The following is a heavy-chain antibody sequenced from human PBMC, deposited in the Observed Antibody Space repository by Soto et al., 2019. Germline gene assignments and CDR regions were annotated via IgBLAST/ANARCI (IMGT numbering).Heavy chain of an antibody. CDR1: GDSITNETW. CDR3: TRGVHSVDWAFY. V-gene: IGHV4-4*02. D-gene: IGHD3-9*01. CDR2: IYHSGST. J-gene: IGHJ4*02. Sequence: SETLSLTCAVSGDSITNETWWSWVRQPPGKGPEWIGRIYHSGSTDYNPSLRSRVTISVDKSKNQFSLGLTSVTAADTAVYYCTRGVHSVDWAFYWGQGTLVTVSS.